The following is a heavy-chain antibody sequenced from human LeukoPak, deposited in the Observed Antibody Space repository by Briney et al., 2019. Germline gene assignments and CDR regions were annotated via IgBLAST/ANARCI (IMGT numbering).Heavy chain of an antibody. CDR2: ISYDGSNK. Sequence: GGSLRLSCAASGFTFSSYGMHGVRQAPGKGLEWVAVISYDGSNKYYADSVKGRFTISRDNSKNTLYLQVNSLRAEDTAVYYCAKDESSSQYYFDYWGQGTLVTVSS. CDR1: GFTFSSYG. V-gene: IGHV3-30*18. J-gene: IGHJ4*02. D-gene: IGHD6-13*01. CDR3: AKDESSSQYYFDY.